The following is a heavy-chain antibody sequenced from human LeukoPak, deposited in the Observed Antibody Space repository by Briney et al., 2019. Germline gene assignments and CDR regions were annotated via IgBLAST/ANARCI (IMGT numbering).Heavy chain of an antibody. CDR2: IYTSGST. CDR1: GGSISSGSYY. D-gene: IGHD6-19*01. CDR3: ARISTGYSSGWYQGVAAAFDI. V-gene: IGHV4-61*02. J-gene: IGHJ3*02. Sequence: SETLSLTCTVSGGSISSGSYYWSWIRQPAGKGLEWIGRIYTSGSTNYNPSLKSRVTISVDTSKTQFSLKLSSVTAADTAVYHCARISTGYSSGWYQGVAAAFDIWGQGTMVTVSS.